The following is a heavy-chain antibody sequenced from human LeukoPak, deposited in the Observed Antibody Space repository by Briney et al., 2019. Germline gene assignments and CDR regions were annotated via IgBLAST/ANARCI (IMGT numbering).Heavy chain of an antibody. Sequence: SQTLSLTCAISGDSVSSNSAAWNWIRQSPSRGLEWLGRTYYRSKWYNDYAVSVKSRITINPDTSKNQFSLQLNSVTPEDTAVYYCARDLLQRSSGWRTHYYYGMDVWGQGTTVTASS. V-gene: IGHV6-1*01. CDR3: ARDLLQRSSGWRTHYYYGMDV. D-gene: IGHD6-19*01. CDR2: TYYRSKWYN. J-gene: IGHJ6*02. CDR1: GDSVSSNSAA.